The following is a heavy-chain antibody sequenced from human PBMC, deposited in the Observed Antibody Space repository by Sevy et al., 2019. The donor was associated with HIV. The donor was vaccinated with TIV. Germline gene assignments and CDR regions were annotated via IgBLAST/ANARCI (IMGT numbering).Heavy chain of an antibody. CDR1: GDSVSSNSAA. J-gene: IGHJ4*02. V-gene: IGHV6-1*01. CDR2: TYYRSKWYN. CDR3: ARDRGYCSGGSCYSGGFDY. Sequence: QSQTLSLTCAISGDSVSSNSAAWNWIRQSPSRGLEWLGRTYYRSKWYNDYAVSVKSRITINPDTSKKQFSLQLNSVTPEDTAVYYCARDRGYCSGGSCYSGGFDYWGQGALVTVSS. D-gene: IGHD2-15*01.